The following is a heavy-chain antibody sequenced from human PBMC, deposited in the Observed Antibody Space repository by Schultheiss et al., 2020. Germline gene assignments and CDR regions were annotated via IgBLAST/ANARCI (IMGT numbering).Heavy chain of an antibody. V-gene: IGHV3-30-3*01. CDR3: AKDMRYSSGWYSPGGMDV. CDR1: GFTFSSYA. J-gene: IGHJ6*02. Sequence: GGSLRLSCAASGFTFSSYAMHWVRQAPGKGLEWVAVISYDGSNKYYADSVKGRFTISRDNSKNTLYLQMNSLRAEDTAVYYCAKDMRYSSGWYSPGGMDVWGQGTTVTVSS. CDR2: ISYDGSNK. D-gene: IGHD6-19*01.